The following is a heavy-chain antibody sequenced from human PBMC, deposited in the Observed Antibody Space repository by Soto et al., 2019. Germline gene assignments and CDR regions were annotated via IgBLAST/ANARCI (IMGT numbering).Heavy chain of an antibody. CDR2: INPNSGGT. D-gene: IGHD6-6*01. V-gene: IGHV1-2*02. CDR1: GYTFTGCY. CDR3: AREVYSSSCDWFDP. J-gene: IGHJ5*02. Sequence: ASVKVSCKTSGYTFTGCYTHWVRQAPGQGLEWMGCINPNSGGTNYAQKFQGRVTMARDTSISTAYMELSRLRSDETAVYYCAREVYSSSCDWFDPLGQGTLVTVSS.